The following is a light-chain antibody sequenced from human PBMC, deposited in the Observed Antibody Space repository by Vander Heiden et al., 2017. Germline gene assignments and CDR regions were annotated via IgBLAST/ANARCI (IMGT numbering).Light chain of an antibody. Sequence: SSELTQDPAVSVALGQTVRITSQGDSLRSYYASWYQQKPGQAPVLVIYGKNNRASGIPDRFSGSSSGNTASLTITGAQAEDEADYYCNSRDSSGNHPFGGGTKLTVL. V-gene: IGLV3-19*01. CDR1: SLRSYY. J-gene: IGLJ2*01. CDR3: NSRDSSGNHP. CDR2: GKN.